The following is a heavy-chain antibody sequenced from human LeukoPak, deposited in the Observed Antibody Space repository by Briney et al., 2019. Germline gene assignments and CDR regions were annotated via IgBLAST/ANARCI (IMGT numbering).Heavy chain of an antibody. D-gene: IGHD3-16*01. Sequence: SETLSLTCTVSGGSISSSSYYWGWIRQPPGKGLEWIGSIYYSGSTYYNPSLKSRVTISVDTSKNQFSLKLSSVTAADTAVYYCARRGYYFDYWGQGTLVTVSS. V-gene: IGHV4-39*07. CDR1: GGSISSSSYY. CDR2: IYYSGST. CDR3: ARRGYYFDY. J-gene: IGHJ4*02.